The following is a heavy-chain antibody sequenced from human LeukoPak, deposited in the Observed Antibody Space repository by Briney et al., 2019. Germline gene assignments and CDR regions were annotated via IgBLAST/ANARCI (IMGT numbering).Heavy chain of an antibody. CDR2: IRYDGSNK. J-gene: IGHJ4*02. Sequence: GGSLKLSCAASGFTFSSYGMHWVRQAPGKGLEWVAFIRYDGSNKYYADSVKGRFTISRDNSKNTLYLQMNSLRAEDTAVYYCAKVRSTEVQTFDYWGQGTLVTVSS. CDR3: AKVRSTEVQTFDY. V-gene: IGHV3-30*02. CDR1: GFTFSSYG. D-gene: IGHD1-1*01.